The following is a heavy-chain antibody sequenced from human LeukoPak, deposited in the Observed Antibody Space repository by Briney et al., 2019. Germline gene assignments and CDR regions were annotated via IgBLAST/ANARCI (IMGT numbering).Heavy chain of an antibody. CDR2: ISSNGGST. CDR1: GFTFSSYA. D-gene: IGHD4-23*01. CDR3: AREVGNTGGFDP. J-gene: IGHJ5*02. Sequence: QPGGSLRLSCAASGFTFSSYAMHWVRQAPGKGLEYVSAISSNGGSTYYANSVKGRFAISRDNSKNTLYLQMGSLRAEDMAVYYCAREVGNTGGFDPWGQGTLVTVSS. V-gene: IGHV3-64*01.